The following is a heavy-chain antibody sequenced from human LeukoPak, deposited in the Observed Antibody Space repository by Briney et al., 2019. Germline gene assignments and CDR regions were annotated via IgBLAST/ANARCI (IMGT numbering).Heavy chain of an antibody. CDR3: ARDRRDTYYYDSSGYHGDY. CDR1: GFTFSSYS. V-gene: IGHV3-21*01. D-gene: IGHD3-22*01. Sequence: PGGSLRLSCAASGFTFSSYSMNWVRQAPGKGLEWVSSISSSSYIYYADSVKGRFTISRDNAKNSLYLQMNSLRAEDTAVYYCARDRRDTYYYDSSGYHGDYWGQGTLVTVSS. J-gene: IGHJ4*02. CDR2: ISSSSYI.